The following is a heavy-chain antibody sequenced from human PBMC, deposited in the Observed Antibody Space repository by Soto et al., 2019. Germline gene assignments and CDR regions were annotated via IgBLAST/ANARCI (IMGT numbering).Heavy chain of an antibody. J-gene: IGHJ4*02. CDR2: IIPMFGTA. V-gene: IGHV1-69*01. CDR1: GGTFSTYT. Sequence: VKVSCKAPGGTFSTYTISWVRQAPGKGLEWMGGIIPMFGTANYAQRFQDRVTITADESTNTVYMELSSLRSEDTAVYFCASGIQLWLRRINNGYSGWGQGTLVTVS. D-gene: IGHD5-18*01. CDR3: ASGIQLWLRRINNGYSG.